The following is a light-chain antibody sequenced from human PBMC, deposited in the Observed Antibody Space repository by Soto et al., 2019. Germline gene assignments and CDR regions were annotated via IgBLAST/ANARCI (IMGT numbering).Light chain of an antibody. V-gene: IGKV3-20*01. CDR2: SAS. J-gene: IGKJ1*01. CDR3: QHYGNSPQT. Sequence: IALTQSPATLSLSPWERATLSCRASQSVSSSYLAWYQQKPGQAPRLVIYSASSRATGIPDRISGSASGADFTLTISRLEPEDFAVYYCQHYGNSPQTFGQGTKVDIK. CDR1: QSVSSSY.